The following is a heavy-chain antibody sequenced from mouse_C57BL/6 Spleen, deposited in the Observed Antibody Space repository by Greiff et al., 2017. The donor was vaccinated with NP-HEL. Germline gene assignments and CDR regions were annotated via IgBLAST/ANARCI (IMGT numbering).Heavy chain of an antibody. D-gene: IGHD2-2*01. J-gene: IGHJ4*01. CDR3: ASFYGNDYMDY. CDR2: INPNNGGT. V-gene: IGHV1-22*01. CDR1: GYTFTDYN. Sequence: EMQLQQSGPELVKPGASVKMSCKASGYTFTDYNMHWVKQSHGKSLEWIGYINPNNGGTSYNQKFKGKATLTVNKSSSPAYMELRSLTSEDSAVYYCASFYGNDYMDYWGQGTSVTVSS.